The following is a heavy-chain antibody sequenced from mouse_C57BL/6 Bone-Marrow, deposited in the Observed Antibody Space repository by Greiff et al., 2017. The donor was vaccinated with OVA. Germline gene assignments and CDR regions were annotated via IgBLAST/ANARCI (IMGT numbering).Heavy chain of an antibody. V-gene: IGHV2-6*01. CDR1: GFSLTSYG. D-gene: IGHD1-1*01. CDR3: ARHYGSSFNYFDY. J-gene: IGHJ2*01. CDR2: IWGVGST. Sequence: VKLVESGPGLVAPSQSLSITCTVSGFSLTSYGVDWVRQSPGKGLEWLGVIWGVGSTNYNSALKSRLSISKDNSKSQVFLKMNSLQTDDTAMYYCARHYGSSFNYFDYWGQGTTLTVSS.